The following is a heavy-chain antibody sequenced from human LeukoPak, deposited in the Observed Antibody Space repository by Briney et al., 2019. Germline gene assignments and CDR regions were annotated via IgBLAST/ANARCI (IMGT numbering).Heavy chain of an antibody. CDR2: ISAYNGNT. CDR1: GYTFISYG. J-gene: IGHJ4*02. D-gene: IGHD3-22*01. Sequence: ASVKVSCKASGYTFISYGISWVRQAPGQGLEWMGWISAYNGNTNYAQKLQGRVTMTTDTSTSTAYMELRSLRSDDTAVYYCARGDDYNDSSSPPDYWGQGTLVTVSS. CDR3: ARGDDYNDSSSPPDY. V-gene: IGHV1-18*01.